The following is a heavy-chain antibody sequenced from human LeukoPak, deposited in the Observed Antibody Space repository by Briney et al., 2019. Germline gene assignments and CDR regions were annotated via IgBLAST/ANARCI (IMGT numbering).Heavy chain of an antibody. D-gene: IGHD4-17*01. Sequence: PSETLSLTCTVSGGSISSSSYYWGWIRQPPGKGLEWIGSIYYSGSTYYNPSLKSRVTIFVDTSKNQFSLKLSSVTAADTAVYYCARLDGDYYFDYWGQGTLVTVSS. J-gene: IGHJ4*02. V-gene: IGHV4-39*01. CDR3: ARLDGDYYFDY. CDR2: IYYSGST. CDR1: GGSISSSSYY.